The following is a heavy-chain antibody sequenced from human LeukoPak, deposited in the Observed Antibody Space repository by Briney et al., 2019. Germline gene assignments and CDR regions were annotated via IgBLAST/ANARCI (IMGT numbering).Heavy chain of an antibody. J-gene: IGHJ4*02. CDR3: ARIPWYSSSWYFFDN. CDR1: GGSISTTGYS. CDR2: IDNSGSN. V-gene: IGHV4-61*08. Sequence: SETLSLTCTVSGGSISTTGYSWSWIQQPPGKGLEWISYIDNSGSNNYNPSLKSRVTISIDTSKNQFSLKLSSVTAADTAVYYCARIPWYSSSWYFFDNWGQGTLVTVSS. D-gene: IGHD6-13*01.